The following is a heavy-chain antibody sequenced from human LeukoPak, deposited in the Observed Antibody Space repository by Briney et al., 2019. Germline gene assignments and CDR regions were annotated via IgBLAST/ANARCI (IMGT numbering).Heavy chain of an antibody. CDR2: IYTSGST. J-gene: IGHJ2*01. V-gene: IGHV4-61*02. CDR3: ARGVRYYYDISGYTDWYFDL. D-gene: IGHD3-22*01. Sequence: PSQTLSLTCTVSGGSVSSGSYYWSGIRRPAGKGLEWIGRIYTSGSTNYNPSLKSRVTISVDTSKNQFSLKLSSVTAADTAVYYCARGVRYYYDISGYTDWYFDLWGRGTLVTVSS. CDR1: GGSVSSGSYY.